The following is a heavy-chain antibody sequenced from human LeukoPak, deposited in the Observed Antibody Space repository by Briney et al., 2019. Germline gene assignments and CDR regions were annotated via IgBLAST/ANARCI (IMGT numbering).Heavy chain of an antibody. CDR1: RFTFSSYG. Sequence: PGGSLRLSCAASRFTFSSYGMHWVRQAPGKGLAWVAYIQYDGSNEQYADSVKGRFSISRDTSKNTLYLQMNSLRAEDTAVYYCARLLVLYYYDSSGYNAFDIWGQGTMVTVSS. V-gene: IGHV3-30*19. D-gene: IGHD3-22*01. J-gene: IGHJ3*02. CDR2: IQYDGSNE. CDR3: ARLLVLYYYDSSGYNAFDI.